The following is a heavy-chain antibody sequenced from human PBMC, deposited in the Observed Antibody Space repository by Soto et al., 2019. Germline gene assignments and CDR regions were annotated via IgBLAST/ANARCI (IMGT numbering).Heavy chain of an antibody. J-gene: IGHJ4*02. CDR1: RFTFSSYG. CDR2: IWYDGSNK. Sequence: GGSLSLSCAASRFTFSSYGMHWVRQAPGKGLEWVAVIWYDGSNKYYADSVKGRFTISRDNSKNTLYLQMNSLRAEDTAVYYCARDTPLAAGYGWGQGTLVTVSS. V-gene: IGHV3-33*01. D-gene: IGHD6-13*01. CDR3: ARDTPLAAGYG.